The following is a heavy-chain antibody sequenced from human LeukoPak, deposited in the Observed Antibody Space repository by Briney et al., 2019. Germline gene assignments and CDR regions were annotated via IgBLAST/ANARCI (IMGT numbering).Heavy chain of an antibody. CDR1: GFTFSSYW. CDR3: ARVYSSPSGKNAFDI. D-gene: IGHD6-6*01. Sequence: PGGSLRLSCAVSGFTFSSYWMSWVRQAPGKGLEWVANMKQDGSEKDHVDSVEGRFTISRDNAKNLLYLQMNSLRAEDTAVYYCARVYSSPSGKNAFDIWGQGTRVTVSS. J-gene: IGHJ3*02. CDR2: MKQDGSEK. V-gene: IGHV3-7*03.